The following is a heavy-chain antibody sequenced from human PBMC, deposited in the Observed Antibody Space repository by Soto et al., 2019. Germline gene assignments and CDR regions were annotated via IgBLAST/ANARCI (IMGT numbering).Heavy chain of an antibody. Sequence: ASVKVSCKASGCTFSSYAISWVRQAPGQGLEWMGGIIPIFGTANYAQKFQGRVTITADKSTSTAYMELSSLRSEDTAVYYCASALGITGNKTQFEYWGQGTLVTVSS. CDR3: ASALGITGNKTQFEY. D-gene: IGHD1-20*01. CDR1: GCTFSSYA. CDR2: IIPIFGTA. J-gene: IGHJ4*02. V-gene: IGHV1-69*06.